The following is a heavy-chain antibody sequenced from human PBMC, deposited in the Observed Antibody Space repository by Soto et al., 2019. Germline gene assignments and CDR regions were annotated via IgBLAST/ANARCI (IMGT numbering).Heavy chain of an antibody. CDR1: GFXFSSYA. CDR2: ISSNGGST. Sequence: GXLRLCCSSSGFXFSSYALHWVRHAPGNGLEYVSAISSNGGSTYYADSVKGRFTISRDNSKNTLYLQMSRMRAEDTAVYYCVKAGIAAASSYFDYWGQGTLVTVSS. CDR3: VKAGIAAASSYFDY. D-gene: IGHD6-13*01. J-gene: IGHJ4*02. V-gene: IGHV3-64D*06.